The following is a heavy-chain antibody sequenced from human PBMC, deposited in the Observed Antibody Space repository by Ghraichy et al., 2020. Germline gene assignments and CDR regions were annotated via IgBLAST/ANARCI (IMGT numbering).Heavy chain of an antibody. D-gene: IGHD6-13*01. CDR3: ARDYGGAGIAAAGTPLN. CDR1: GGSISSSNW. V-gene: IGHV4-4*02. CDR2: IYHSGST. J-gene: IGHJ4*02. Sequence: SETLSLTCAVSGGSISSSNWWSWVRQPPGKGLEWIGEIYHSGSTNYNPSLKSRVTISVDKSKNQFSLKLSSVTAADTAVYYCARDYGGAGIAAAGTPLNWGQGTLVTVSS.